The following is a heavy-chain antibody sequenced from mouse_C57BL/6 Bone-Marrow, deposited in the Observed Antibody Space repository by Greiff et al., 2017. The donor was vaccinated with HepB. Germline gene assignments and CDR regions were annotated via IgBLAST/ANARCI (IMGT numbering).Heavy chain of an antibody. CDR3: ARGWLQFAY. CDR1: GYTFTSYG. V-gene: IGHV1-81*01. CDR2: IYPRSGNT. Sequence: LVESGAELARPGASVKLSCKASGYTFTSYGISWVKQRTGQGLEWIGEIYPRSGNTYYNEKFKGKATLTADKSSSTAYMELRSLTSEDSAVYFCARGWLQFAYWGQGTRVTVSA. D-gene: IGHD2-3*01. J-gene: IGHJ3*01.